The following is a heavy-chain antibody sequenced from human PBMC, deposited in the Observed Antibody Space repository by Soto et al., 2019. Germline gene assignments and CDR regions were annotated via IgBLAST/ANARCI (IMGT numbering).Heavy chain of an antibody. CDR3: ARVRGYTYGYVDY. CDR2: INPNGGIT. V-gene: IGHV1-46*01. Sequence: GASVKVSCKASGYTFLYYYMYWVRQAPGQGLEWMGIINPNGGITSYAQKFQGTITMTRDTSTSTVYMELSGLRSEDTAVYYCARVRGYTYGYVDYWGQGTLVTVS. J-gene: IGHJ4*02. CDR1: GYTFLYYY. D-gene: IGHD5-18*01.